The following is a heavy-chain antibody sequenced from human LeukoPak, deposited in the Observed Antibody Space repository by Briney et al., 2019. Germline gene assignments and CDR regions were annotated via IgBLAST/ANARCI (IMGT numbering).Heavy chain of an antibody. Sequence: GGSLRLSCAASGFTFSSYGMHWVRQAPGKGLEWVAVISYDGSNKYYADSVKGRFTISRDNSKNTLYLQMNSLRAEDTAVYYCAKAVEYYKILTGYAQYYFDYWGQGTLVTVSS. J-gene: IGHJ4*02. CDR3: AKAVEYYKILTGYAQYYFDY. CDR1: GFTFSSYG. CDR2: ISYDGSNK. V-gene: IGHV3-30*18. D-gene: IGHD3-9*01.